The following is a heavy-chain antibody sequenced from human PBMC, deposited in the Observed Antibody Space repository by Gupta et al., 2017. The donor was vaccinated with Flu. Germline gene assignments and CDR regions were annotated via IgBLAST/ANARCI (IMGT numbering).Heavy chain of an antibody. D-gene: IGHD2-2*01. J-gene: IGHJ4*02. Sequence: QSQMHDSGLGTENPEDTLSPLCPVSGSSSTRSGFSWGWLSQPPGKGLGWFGSMAHSGDTDYNPSLESQVSISADTSKDQFSLGLRTVTAADTAVYCCVRGTGGCPADYWGKGTLVTVSS. CDR3: VRGTGGCPADY. V-gene: IGHV4-39*01. CDR2: MAHSGDT. CDR1: GSSSTRSGFS.